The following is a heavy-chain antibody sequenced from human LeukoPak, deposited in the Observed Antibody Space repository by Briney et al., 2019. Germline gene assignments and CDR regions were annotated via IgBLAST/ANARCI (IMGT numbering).Heavy chain of an antibody. CDR2: IYPRDGST. V-gene: IGHV1-46*01. CDR3: ARFTTYYYDSSGYPTYFDY. Sequence: ASVKVSCTASGYTFTSNYIHWVRQAPGQGLEWMGMIYPRDGSTSYAQKFQGRVTVTRDTSTSTVHMELSGLRSEDTAVYYCARFTTYYYDSSGYPTYFDYWGQGTLVTVSS. J-gene: IGHJ4*02. D-gene: IGHD3-22*01. CDR1: GYTFTSNY.